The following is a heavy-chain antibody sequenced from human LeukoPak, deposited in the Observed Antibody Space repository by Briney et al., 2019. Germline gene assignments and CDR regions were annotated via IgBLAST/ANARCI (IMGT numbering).Heavy chain of an antibody. CDR2: INSDGRST. J-gene: IGHJ4*02. Sequence: PGGSLRRSCAASGFTFSRYCMHWVRQAPGKGLVWVSRINSDGRSTTYADSVRGRFTVSRDNAKNTLYLQMNSLKVEDTAMYYCTRVFVGDEYSSSGYWGQGTLVTVSS. D-gene: IGHD6-13*01. V-gene: IGHV3-74*01. CDR3: TRVFVGDEYSSSGY. CDR1: GFTFSRYC.